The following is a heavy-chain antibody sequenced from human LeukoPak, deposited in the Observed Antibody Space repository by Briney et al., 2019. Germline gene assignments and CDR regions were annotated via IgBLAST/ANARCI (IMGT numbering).Heavy chain of an antibody. J-gene: IGHJ4*02. CDR2: ISSSSSYI. CDR3: ARDGGDSYGYPPVDY. D-gene: IGHD5-18*01. Sequence: GGSLRLSCAASGFTFSSYSMNWVRQAPGKGLEGVSSISSSSSYIYYADSVKGRFTISRDNAKNSLYLQMNSLRAEDTAVYYCARDGGDSYGYPPVDYWGQGTLVTVSS. V-gene: IGHV3-21*01. CDR1: GFTFSSYS.